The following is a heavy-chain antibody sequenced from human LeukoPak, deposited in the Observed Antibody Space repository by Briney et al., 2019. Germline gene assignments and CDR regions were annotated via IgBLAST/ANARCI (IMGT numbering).Heavy chain of an antibody. CDR2: IKQGGSEK. V-gene: IGHV3-7*01. J-gene: IGHJ4*02. Sequence: GGSLRLSCAASGFTFSSYWMSWVRQAPGRGLEWVANIKQGGSEKYYVDSVKGRFTISRDNAKNSLYLQMNSPRAEDTAVYYCARVTHGGDFDYWGQGTLVTVSS. CDR3: ARVTHGGDFDY. CDR1: GFTFSSYW. D-gene: IGHD3-16*01.